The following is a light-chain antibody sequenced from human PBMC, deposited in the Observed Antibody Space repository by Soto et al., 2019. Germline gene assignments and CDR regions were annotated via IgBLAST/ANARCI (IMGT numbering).Light chain of an antibody. CDR2: AAS. CDR1: QGIGVY. J-gene: IGKJ4*01. Sequence: DIQMTQSPSSLSASLGDRVTITCRASQGIGVYLAWFQQKPGKVPRLLIYAASALQSGVPSRFRGGGSGTDFARTINSLQPEDVETYYCQKYNSAPLTFGGETKVEIK. CDR3: QKYNSAPLT. V-gene: IGKV1-27*01.